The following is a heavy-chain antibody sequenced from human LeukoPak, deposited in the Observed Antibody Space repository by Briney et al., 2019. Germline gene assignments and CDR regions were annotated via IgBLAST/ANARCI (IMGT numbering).Heavy chain of an antibody. V-gene: IGHV4-4*07. CDR3: ARHSSGDFWSGWNDAFDI. J-gene: IGHJ3*02. Sequence: SETLSLTCSVSGGSVSSYYWSWIRQPAGKGLEWIGRIYSSGSTNYNPSLKSRVTMSVDTSKNQFSLKLTSVTAADTAVYYCARHSSGDFWSGWNDAFDIWGQGTMVTVSS. D-gene: IGHD3-3*01. CDR2: IYSSGST. CDR1: GGSVSSYY.